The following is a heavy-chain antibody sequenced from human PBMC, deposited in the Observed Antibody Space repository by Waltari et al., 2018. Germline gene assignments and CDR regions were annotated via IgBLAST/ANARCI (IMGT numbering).Heavy chain of an antibody. J-gene: IGHJ6*03. Sequence: QVQLQESGPGLVKPSETLSLTCTVSGGSISSYYWSWIRQPPGKGLEWIGYIYYSVSTSDYPSLKSRVTISVDTSKNQFSLKLSSVTAADTAVYYCARAAAGPYYYYYYMDVWGKGTTVTISS. CDR1: GGSISSYY. D-gene: IGHD6-13*01. V-gene: IGHV4-59*01. CDR2: IYYSVST. CDR3: ARAAAGPYYYYYYMDV.